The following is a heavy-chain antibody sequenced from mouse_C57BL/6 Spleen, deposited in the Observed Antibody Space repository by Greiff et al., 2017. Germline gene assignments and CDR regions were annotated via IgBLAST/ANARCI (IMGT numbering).Heavy chain of an antibody. V-gene: IGHV1-9*01. CDR2: ILPGSGST. D-gene: IGHD1-1*01. CDR1: GYTFTGYW. Sequence: VQLQQSGAELMKPGASVKLSCKATGYTFTGYWIEWVKQRPGHGLEWIGEILPGSGSTNYNEKFKGKATLTVDKSSSTAYMQLSSLTSEDSAVYYCARLRGAMDYWGQGTSVTVSS. CDR3: ARLRGAMDY. J-gene: IGHJ4*01.